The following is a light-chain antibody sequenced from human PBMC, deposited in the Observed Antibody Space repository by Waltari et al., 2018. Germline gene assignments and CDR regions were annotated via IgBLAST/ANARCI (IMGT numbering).Light chain of an antibody. CDR2: AAS. V-gene: IGKV1-39*01. CDR3: QQYRT. Sequence: DIQMTQSPSSLSASVGDRVTITCRASQSISSYLNWYQQKPGKAPKLLIYAASSLQSGVPSSFSGSGSGTDFTLTISSLQSEDFAVYYCQQYRTFGQGTKVEIK. J-gene: IGKJ1*01. CDR1: QSISSY.